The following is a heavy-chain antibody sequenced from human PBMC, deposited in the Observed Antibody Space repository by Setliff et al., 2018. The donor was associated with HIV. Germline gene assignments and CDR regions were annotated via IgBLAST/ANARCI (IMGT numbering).Heavy chain of an antibody. J-gene: IGHJ5*02. Sequence: PSVKVSCKASGYSFINYGIAWVRQAPGQGLEWMGWISAYTGHTDYASRFLGRVTLTTDTSTSTAYMELRSLSSDDTAVYFCARARLQGIVTAVGPRDNCLDPWGQGTRVTVSS. CDR3: ARARLQGIVTAVGPRDNCLDP. V-gene: IGHV1-18*01. CDR1: GYSFINYG. CDR2: ISAYTGHT. D-gene: IGHD2-21*02.